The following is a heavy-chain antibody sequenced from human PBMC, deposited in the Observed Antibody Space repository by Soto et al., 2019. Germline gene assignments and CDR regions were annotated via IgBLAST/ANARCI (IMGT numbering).Heavy chain of an antibody. Sequence: QMQLVQSGAEVKKPGSSVKVSCKASGGTFSSYAISWVRQAPGQGLEWMGGIIPIFGTANYAQKFQGRVTITADESTSTAYMELSSLRSEDTAVYYCARAPAYYYDSSGYPHDYWGQGTLVTVSS. J-gene: IGHJ4*02. V-gene: IGHV1-69*01. CDR1: GGTFSSYA. D-gene: IGHD3-22*01. CDR2: IIPIFGTA. CDR3: ARAPAYYYDSSGYPHDY.